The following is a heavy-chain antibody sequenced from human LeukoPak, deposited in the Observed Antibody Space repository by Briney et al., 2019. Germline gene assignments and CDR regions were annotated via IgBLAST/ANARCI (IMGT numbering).Heavy chain of an antibody. Sequence: SETLSLTCAVSGYSISSGYYWGWIRQPPGKGLEWIGSIYHSGSTYYNPSLKSRVTISVDTSNKQFSLKLSSVTAADTAVYYCARRRHSSGWYRGDNWFDPWGQGTLVTVSS. V-gene: IGHV4-38-2*01. J-gene: IGHJ5*02. CDR1: GYSISSGYY. CDR3: ARRRHSSGWYRGDNWFDP. D-gene: IGHD6-19*01. CDR2: IYHSGST.